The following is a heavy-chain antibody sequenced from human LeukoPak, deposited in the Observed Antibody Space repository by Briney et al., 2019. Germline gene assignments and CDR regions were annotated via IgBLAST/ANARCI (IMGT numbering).Heavy chain of an antibody. J-gene: IGHJ4*02. D-gene: IGHD3-10*01. V-gene: IGHV4-34*01. CDR3: ARGRVYYGSGSYDY. Sequence: GSLRLSCAASGFTVSSNYMSWVRQAPGKGLEWIGEINHSGSTNYNPSLKSRVTISVDTSKNQFPLKLSSVTAADTAVYYCARGRVYYGSGSYDYWGQGTLVTVSS. CDR2: INHSGST. CDR1: GFTVSSNY.